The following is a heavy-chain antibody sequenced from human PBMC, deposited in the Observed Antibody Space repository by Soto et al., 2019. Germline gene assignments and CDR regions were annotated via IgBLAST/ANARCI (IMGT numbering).Heavy chain of an antibody. CDR1: GGSISEKY. Sequence: PSETLSLTCIVSGGSISEKYWNWVRQPPGKGLEWIGLIFANGHTDYNPSLKSRVTMSVDASKNQFSLRLTSMTAADTAVYSCVASLAASGLNWLDPWGRGTLVTVSS. CDR2: IFANGHT. D-gene: IGHD6-13*01. J-gene: IGHJ5*02. CDR3: VASLAASGLNWLDP. V-gene: IGHV4-4*07.